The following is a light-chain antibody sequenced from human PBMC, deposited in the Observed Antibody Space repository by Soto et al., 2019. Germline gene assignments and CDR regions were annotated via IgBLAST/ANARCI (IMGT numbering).Light chain of an antibody. Sequence: QSALTQPASVSGSPGQSITISCTGTSSDVGGYNYVSWYQQHPGKAPKLMIYEVSSRPSGVSNRFSGSKSGNTASLTISGRQTEDEADYYCSSFTTSSTVLFGGGTQLTVL. V-gene: IGLV2-14*01. CDR1: SSDVGGYNY. J-gene: IGLJ2*01. CDR2: EVS. CDR3: SSFTTSSTVL.